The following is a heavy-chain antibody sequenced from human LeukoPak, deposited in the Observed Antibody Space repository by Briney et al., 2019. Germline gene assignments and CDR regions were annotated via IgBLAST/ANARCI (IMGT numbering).Heavy chain of an antibody. CDR2: ISSSSSYI. CDR1: GFTFSSYS. CDR3: AKDREVWQQLSY. J-gene: IGHJ4*02. Sequence: GGSLRLSCAASGFTFSSYSMNWVRQAPGKGLEWVSSISSSSSYIYYADSVKGRFTISRDNAKNSLYLQMNSLRADDTAVYYCAKDREVWQQLSYWGQGTLVTVSS. V-gene: IGHV3-21*04. D-gene: IGHD6-13*01.